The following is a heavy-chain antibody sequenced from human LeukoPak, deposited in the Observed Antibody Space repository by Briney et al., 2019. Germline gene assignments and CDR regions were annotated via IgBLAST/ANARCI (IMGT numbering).Heavy chain of an antibody. D-gene: IGHD3-16*01. Sequence: GGSLRLSCAASGFIFSSYWMTWARQAPGQGLEWVAHIMKDGSEKKYADSVKGRFTISRDNAKNSLYLQMSNLRAEDTAVYFCARGGGLDVWGQGATVTVSS. J-gene: IGHJ6*02. V-gene: IGHV3-7*03. CDR1: GFIFSSYW. CDR3: ARGGGLDV. CDR2: IMKDGSEK.